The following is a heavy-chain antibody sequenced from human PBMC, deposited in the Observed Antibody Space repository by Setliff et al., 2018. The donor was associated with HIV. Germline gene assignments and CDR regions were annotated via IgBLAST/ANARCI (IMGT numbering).Heavy chain of an antibody. CDR1: GFTFSNYN. CDR2: ISYDSRFI. J-gene: IGHJ4*02. V-gene: IGHV3-21*01. D-gene: IGHD6-13*01. Sequence: PGGSLRLSCAASGFTFSNYNMNWVRQAPGKGLEWVSSISYDSRFIYHADSMKGRFTISRDNAKKLVYLQMNSLRAEDTAVYYCARGVAAAGTDYWGQGTLVTVSS. CDR3: ARGVAAAGTDY.